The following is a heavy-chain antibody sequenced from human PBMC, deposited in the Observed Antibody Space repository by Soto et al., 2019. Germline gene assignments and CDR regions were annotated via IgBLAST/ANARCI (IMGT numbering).Heavy chain of an antibody. CDR3: ARCGDEYSYGYSFFDY. CDR2: IIPIFGTA. J-gene: IGHJ4*02. CDR1: GGTFSSYA. V-gene: IGHV1-69*01. D-gene: IGHD5-18*01. Sequence: QVQLVQSGAEVKKPGSSVKVSCKASGGTFSSYAISWVRQAPGQGLEWTGGIIPIFGTANYAQKFQGRVTITADESTSTAYMELSSLRSEDTAVYYCARCGDEYSYGYSFFDYWGQGTLVTVSS.